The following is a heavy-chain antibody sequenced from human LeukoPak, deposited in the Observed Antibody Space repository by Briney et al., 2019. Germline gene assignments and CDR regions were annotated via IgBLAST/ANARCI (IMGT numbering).Heavy chain of an antibody. CDR3: ARVGSGSYNWYFDY. J-gene: IGHJ4*02. Sequence: PSETLSLTCTVSGYSISSGYYWGWIRQPPGKGLEWIGSIYHSGSTYYNPSLKSRVTISVDTSKNQFSLKLSSVTAADTAVYYCARVGSGSYNWYFDYWGQGTLVTVSS. CDR1: GYSISSGYY. CDR2: IYHSGST. V-gene: IGHV4-38-2*02. D-gene: IGHD1-26*01.